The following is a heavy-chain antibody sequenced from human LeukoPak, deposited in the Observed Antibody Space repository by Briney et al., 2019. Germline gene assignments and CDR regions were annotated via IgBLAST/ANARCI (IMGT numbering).Heavy chain of an antibody. J-gene: IGHJ4*02. CDR3: TRDQTPYY. Sequence: GGSLRLSCTASSFTFGDYAMTWVRQAPGKGLEWVGFIRSNLYGGTPEYAASVKGRFTISRDDSNSIAYLEMDSLKTDDTAVYYCTRDQTPYYWGQGTLVTVSS. CDR1: SFTFGDYA. CDR2: IRSNLYGGTP. V-gene: IGHV3-49*04.